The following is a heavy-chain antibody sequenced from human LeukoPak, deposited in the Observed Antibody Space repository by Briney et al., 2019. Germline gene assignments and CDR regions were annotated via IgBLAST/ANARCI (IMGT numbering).Heavy chain of an antibody. CDR1: GYTFTGYY. J-gene: IGHJ4*02. Sequence: GASVKVSCKASGYTFTGYYIHWVRQAPGQGLEWMGWINPNSGGTNYAQKFQGRVTMTRDTSISTAYMELSRLRSDDTAVYYCARDWDIAVAFFGCWGQGTLVTVSS. CDR3: ARDWDIAVAFFGC. D-gene: IGHD6-19*01. CDR2: INPNSGGT. V-gene: IGHV1-2*02.